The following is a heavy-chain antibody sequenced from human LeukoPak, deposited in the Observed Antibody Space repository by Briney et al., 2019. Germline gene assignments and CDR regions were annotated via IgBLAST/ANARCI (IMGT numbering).Heavy chain of an antibody. V-gene: IGHV4-34*01. CDR1: GGSFSGYY. J-gene: IGHJ3*02. CDR3: ARGSITIFGVADAFDI. D-gene: IGHD3-3*01. CDR2: INHSGST. Sequence: SETLSLTCAVYGGSFSGYYWSWIRQPPGKGLEWTGEINHSGSTNYNPSLKSRVTISVDTSKNQFSLKLSSVTAADTAVYYCARGSITIFGVADAFDIWGQGTMVTVSS.